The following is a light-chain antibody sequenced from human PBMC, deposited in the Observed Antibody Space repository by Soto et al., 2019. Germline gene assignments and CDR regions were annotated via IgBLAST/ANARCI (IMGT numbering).Light chain of an antibody. V-gene: IGKV3-11*01. CDR1: PSVSSY. Sequence: EIVLTQSPATLSLSPGERATLSCRASPSVSSYLAWYQQKAGQAPRLLLYDASNRATGIPARFSGSGSGTDFTLTISSLEPEDFAVYYCEQCSSGPWTFGQGTKVEIK. J-gene: IGKJ1*01. CDR2: DAS. CDR3: EQCSSGPWT.